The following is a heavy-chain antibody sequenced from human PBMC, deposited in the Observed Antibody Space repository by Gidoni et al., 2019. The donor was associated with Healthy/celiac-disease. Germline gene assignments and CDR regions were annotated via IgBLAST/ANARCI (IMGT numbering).Heavy chain of an antibody. CDR1: GGSFSGYY. CDR2: INHSGST. V-gene: IGHV4-34*01. D-gene: IGHD3-22*01. CDR3: ARTNYYDSSGYPSAFGYYFDY. J-gene: IGHJ4*02. Sequence: QVQLQQWGAGLLKPSETLSLTCAVYGGSFSGYYWSWIRQPPGKGLEWIGEINHSGSTNYNPSLKSRVTISVDTSKNQFSLKLSSVTAADTAVYYCARTNYYDSSGYPSAFGYYFDYWGQGTLVTVSS.